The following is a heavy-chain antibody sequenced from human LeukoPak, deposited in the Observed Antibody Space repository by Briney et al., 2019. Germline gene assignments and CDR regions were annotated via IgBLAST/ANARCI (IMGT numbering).Heavy chain of an antibody. J-gene: IGHJ4*02. Sequence: SETLSLTCAISGGSFSGYYWSWIRQPPGKGLEWIGEIDYSGSTNYNPSLKSRVVMSVDTSKYQLSLTLRGLVAADTAVYYCARGRNIHDNSGNYSLVFDNWGQGTLVTVSS. CDR2: IDYSGST. CDR1: GGSFSGYY. V-gene: IGHV4-34*01. CDR3: ARGRNIHDNSGNYSLVFDN. D-gene: IGHD3-22*01.